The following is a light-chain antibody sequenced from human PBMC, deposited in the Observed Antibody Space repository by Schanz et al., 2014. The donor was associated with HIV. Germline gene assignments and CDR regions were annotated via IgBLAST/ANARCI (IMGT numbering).Light chain of an antibody. Sequence: EIVMTQSPVTLSVSPGERATLSCRASQSVSSNLAWYQQKPGQAPRLLFYGASTRANGIPARFSGSGSGTDFTLTISSLEPEDFAVYYCQQRSNWPPLFTFGPGTKVDIK. V-gene: IGKV3-15*01. CDR2: GAS. CDR3: QQRSNWPPLFT. J-gene: IGKJ3*01. CDR1: QSVSSN.